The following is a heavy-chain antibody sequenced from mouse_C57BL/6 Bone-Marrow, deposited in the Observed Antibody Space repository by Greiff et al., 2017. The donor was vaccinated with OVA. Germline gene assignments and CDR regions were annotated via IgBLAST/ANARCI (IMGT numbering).Heavy chain of an antibody. Sequence: QVQLQQSGAELVKPGASVKMSCKASGYTFTSYWITWVKQRPGQGLEWIGDIYPGSGRTNYNEKIKSKATLTVDTSSSTAYMQLSSLTSEDSAVYYCAIVCYDDGDYFDYWGQGTTLTVSS. D-gene: IGHD2-4*01. CDR3: AIVCYDDGDYFDY. CDR2: IYPGSGRT. V-gene: IGHV1-55*01. CDR1: GYTFTSYW. J-gene: IGHJ2*01.